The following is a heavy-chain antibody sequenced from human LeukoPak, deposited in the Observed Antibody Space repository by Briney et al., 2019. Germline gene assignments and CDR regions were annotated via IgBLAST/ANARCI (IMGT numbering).Heavy chain of an antibody. CDR2: IYYSGST. V-gene: IGHV4-30-4*08. Sequence: SETLSLTCTVSGGSISSGDYDWGWIRQPPGKGLEWIGYIYYSGSTYYNPSLKSRLTISVDTSKNQFSLKLSSVTAADTAVYYCARNYYFHYYMDVWGKGTTVTVSS. J-gene: IGHJ6*03. CDR1: GGSISSGDYD. CDR3: ARNYYFHYYMDV.